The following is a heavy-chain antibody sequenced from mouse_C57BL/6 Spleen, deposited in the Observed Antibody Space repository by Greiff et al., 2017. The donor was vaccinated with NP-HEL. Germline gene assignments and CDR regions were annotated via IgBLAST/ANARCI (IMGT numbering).Heavy chain of an antibody. D-gene: IGHD4-1*01. CDR1: GYTFTEYT. CDR3: ARGDGSWVSFDY. Sequence: QVQLQQSGAELVKPGASVKLSCKASGYTFTEYTIHWVKQRSGQGLEWIGWFYPGSGSIKYNEKFKGKATLTADKSSSTAYMQLSSLTSEDSAVYFCARGDGSWVSFDYWGQGTTLTVSS. CDR2: FYPGSGSI. V-gene: IGHV1-62-2*01. J-gene: IGHJ2*01.